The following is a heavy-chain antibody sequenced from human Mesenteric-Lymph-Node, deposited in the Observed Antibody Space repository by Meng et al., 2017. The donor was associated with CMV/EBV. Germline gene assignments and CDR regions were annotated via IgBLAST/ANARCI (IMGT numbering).Heavy chain of an antibody. CDR3: AREFGFCGSAKCYPTTASGFDY. V-gene: IGHV1-2*06. D-gene: IGHD2-2*01. CDR1: GYTFTTYY. J-gene: IGHJ4*02. CDR2: NNANSGGT. Sequence: ASVTVSCKTSGYTFTTYYIHWVRQAPGHGLEWMGRNNANSGGTNLSQNFQDRVNMPRDTSITTVYMELSRLRSDDTAVSYCAREFGFCGSAKCYPTTASGFDYWGQGTLVTVSS.